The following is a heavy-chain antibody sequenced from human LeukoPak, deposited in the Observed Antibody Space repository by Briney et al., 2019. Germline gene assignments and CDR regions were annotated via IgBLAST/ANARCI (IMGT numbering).Heavy chain of an antibody. CDR1: RFTVSSNY. D-gene: IGHD3-10*01. CDR2: IYSGGST. Sequence: GGSPRLSRTASRFTVSSNYMSWVRQAPGKGLEGVSVIYSGGSTYYADSVKGRFTISRDNSKNTLYLQMNSLRVEDTAVYYCSRDSSYYGSGSYYFWGQGTLVTVSS. V-gene: IGHV3-66*01. CDR3: SRDSSYYGSGSYYF. J-gene: IGHJ4*02.